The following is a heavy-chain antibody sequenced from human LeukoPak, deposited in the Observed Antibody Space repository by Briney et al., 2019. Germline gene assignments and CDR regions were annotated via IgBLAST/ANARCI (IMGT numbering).Heavy chain of an antibody. V-gene: IGHV3-23*01. CDR1: GFTFSSYA. J-gene: IGHJ4*02. Sequence: AGGSLRLSCAASGFTFSSYAMSWVRQAPGKGLEWVSAISGSGGSTYCADSVKGRFTISRDNSKNTLYLQMNSLRAEDTAVYYCAKVTEYSYGPFDYWGQGTLVTVSS. CDR2: ISGSGGST. D-gene: IGHD5-18*01. CDR3: AKVTEYSYGPFDY.